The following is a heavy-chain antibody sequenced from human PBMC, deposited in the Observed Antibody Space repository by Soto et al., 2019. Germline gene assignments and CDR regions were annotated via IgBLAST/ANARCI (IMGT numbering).Heavy chain of an antibody. D-gene: IGHD6-19*01. Sequence: GGSLRLSCAASGFTFSSYAMSWVRQAPGKGLEWVSAISGSGGSTYYADSVKGRFTISRDNSKNTLYLQMNSLRAEETAVYYCATTERSGPPTGGLSGFDYWGQGTLVTVSS. V-gene: IGHV3-23*01. CDR3: ATTERSGPPTGGLSGFDY. J-gene: IGHJ4*02. CDR1: GFTFSSYA. CDR2: ISGSGGST.